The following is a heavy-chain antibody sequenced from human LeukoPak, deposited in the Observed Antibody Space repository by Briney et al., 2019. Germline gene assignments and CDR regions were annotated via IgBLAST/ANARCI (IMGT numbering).Heavy chain of an antibody. V-gene: IGHV1-69*05. Sequence: SVKVSCKASGGTFSSYAISWVRQAPGQGLEWMGGIIPIFGTANYAQKFQGRVTITRDTSASTAYMELSSLRSEDTAVYYCARVEVPRYGMDVWGQGTTVTVSS. J-gene: IGHJ6*02. CDR2: IIPIFGTA. CDR3: ARVEVPRYGMDV. D-gene: IGHD1-7*01. CDR1: GGTFSSYA.